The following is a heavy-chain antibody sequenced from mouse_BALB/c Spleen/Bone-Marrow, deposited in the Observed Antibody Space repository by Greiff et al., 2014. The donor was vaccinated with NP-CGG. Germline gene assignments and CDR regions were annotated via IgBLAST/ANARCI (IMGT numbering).Heavy chain of an antibody. D-gene: IGHD2-14*01. CDR3: ARGGYDDAVDY. J-gene: IGHJ4*01. Sequence: ESGPGLVKPSQSLSLTCTVTGYSITSDYAWNWIRQFPGNKLEWMGYLSYSGSTSYNPSLKSRISITRDTSKNQFFLQLNSVTTEDTATYYCARGGYDDAVDYWGQGTSVTVSS. CDR2: LSYSGST. V-gene: IGHV3-2*02. CDR1: GYSITSDYA.